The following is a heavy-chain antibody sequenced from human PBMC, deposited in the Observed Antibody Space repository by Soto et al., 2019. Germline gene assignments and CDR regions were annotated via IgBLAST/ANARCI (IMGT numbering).Heavy chain of an antibody. CDR3: ARDGGVTQDY. J-gene: IGHJ4*02. CDR2: IIPILGIA. D-gene: IGHD2-21*02. Sequence: QVQLVQSGAEVKKPGSSVKVSCKASGGTFSSYTISWVRQAPGQGLEWMGRIIPILGIANYAQKFQGRVTITADNSTSTAYMELRSLRSEDMAVYYCARDGGVTQDYWGQGTLVTVSS. CDR1: GGTFSSYT. V-gene: IGHV1-69*08.